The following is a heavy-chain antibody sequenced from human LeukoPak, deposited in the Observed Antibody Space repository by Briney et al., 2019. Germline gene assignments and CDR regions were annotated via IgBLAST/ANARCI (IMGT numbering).Heavy chain of an antibody. Sequence: SETLSLTCTVSGGSISSGSYYWSWIRQPPGKGLEWIGYIYYSGSTNYNPSLKSRVTISVDTSKNQFSLKLSSVTAADTAVYYCARDRPDPPHFDYWGQGTLVTVSS. CDR1: GGSISSGSYY. V-gene: IGHV4-61*01. CDR2: IYYSGST. J-gene: IGHJ4*02. CDR3: ARDRPDPPHFDY.